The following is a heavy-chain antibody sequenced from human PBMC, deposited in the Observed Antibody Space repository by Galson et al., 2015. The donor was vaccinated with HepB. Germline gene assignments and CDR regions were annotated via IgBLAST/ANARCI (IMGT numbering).Heavy chain of an antibody. D-gene: IGHD6-19*01. CDR2: IGAYNGDT. Sequence: SVKVSCKATGYTFTSSGFSWVRQAPGKGLEWIGWIGAYNGDTDYAQKFQGRVTMTTDTSTSTVYMELGSLNYDDTAVYFCARDPRVAVAGQFYYFDYWGQGTLVTVSS. V-gene: IGHV1-18*01. J-gene: IGHJ4*02. CDR3: ARDPRVAVAGQFYYFDY. CDR1: GYTFTSSG.